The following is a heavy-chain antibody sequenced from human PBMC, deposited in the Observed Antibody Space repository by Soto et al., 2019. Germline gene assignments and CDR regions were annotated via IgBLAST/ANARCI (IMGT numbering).Heavy chain of an antibody. J-gene: IGHJ5*02. V-gene: IGHV3-21*06. CDR3: TRDEGGSYDSWFHP. CDR1: TFSMYS. Sequence: EVQVVESGGGLVKPGGSLTLSCNFTFSMYSMNWVRQAPGKGLEWVASISSGAAYIKYAGSVQGRFTISRDNAKNTVALQMSSLRVEDTAVSFCTRDEGGSYDSWFHPWGQGTQVTVSA. D-gene: IGHD1-26*01. CDR2: ISSGAAYI.